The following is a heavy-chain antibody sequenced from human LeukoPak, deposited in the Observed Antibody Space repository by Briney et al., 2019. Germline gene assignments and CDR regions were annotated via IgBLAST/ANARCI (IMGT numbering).Heavy chain of an antibody. J-gene: IGHJ5*02. CDR3: ASLGTLRS. Sequence: SETLSLTCTVSGGSVSSSSYYWGWIRQPPGKGLEWIGSISYSGTNYNNPSLKSRVSISIDTSKNQFSVKLTSVTAADTAMYYCASLGTLRSWGQETLVTVSS. D-gene: IGHD7-27*01. CDR1: GGSVSSSSYY. V-gene: IGHV4-39*01. CDR2: ISYSGTN.